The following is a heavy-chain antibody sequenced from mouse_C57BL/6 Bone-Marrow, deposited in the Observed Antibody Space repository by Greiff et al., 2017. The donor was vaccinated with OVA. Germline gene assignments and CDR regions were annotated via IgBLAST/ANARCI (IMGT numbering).Heavy chain of an antibody. CDR2: SSNKANDYTT. Sequence: EVQGVESGGGLVQSGRSLRLSCATSGFTFRDFYMEWVRQAPGKGLEWIAASSNKANDYTTEYSASVKGRFIVSRDTSQSILYLQMNALRAEDTAIYYCARDNWDWYFDVWGKGTTVTVSS. CDR3: ARDNWDWYFDV. D-gene: IGHD4-1*01. CDR1: GFTFRDFY. V-gene: IGHV7-1*01. J-gene: IGHJ1*03.